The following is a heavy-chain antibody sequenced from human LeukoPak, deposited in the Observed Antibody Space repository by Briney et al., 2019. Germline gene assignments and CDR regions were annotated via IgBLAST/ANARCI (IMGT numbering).Heavy chain of an antibody. J-gene: IGHJ4*02. CDR1: GYSSTSYW. CDR2: IYPGDSDT. V-gene: IGHV5-51*01. Sequence: GESLKISCKGSGYSSTSYWIGWVRQMPGKGLEWMGFIYPGDSDTRYSPSFQGQVTISADKSISTAYLQWSSLKASDTAMYYCARPGWELTYGFDYWGQGTLVTVSS. CDR3: ARPGWELTYGFDY. D-gene: IGHD1-26*01.